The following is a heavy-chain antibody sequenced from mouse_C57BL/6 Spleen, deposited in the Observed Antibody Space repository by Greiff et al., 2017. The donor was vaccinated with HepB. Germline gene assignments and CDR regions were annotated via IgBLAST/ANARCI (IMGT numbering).Heavy chain of an antibody. CDR2: INPNNGGT. Sequence: EVQLVESGPELVKPGASVKMSCKASGYTFTDYNMHWVKQSHGKSLERIGYINPNNGGTSYNQKFKGKATLTVNKSSSTAYMELRSLTSEDSAVYYCARGRLHLDYWGQGTTLTVSS. CDR1: GYTFTDYN. J-gene: IGHJ2*01. D-gene: IGHD2-4*01. V-gene: IGHV1-22*01. CDR3: ARGRLHLDY.